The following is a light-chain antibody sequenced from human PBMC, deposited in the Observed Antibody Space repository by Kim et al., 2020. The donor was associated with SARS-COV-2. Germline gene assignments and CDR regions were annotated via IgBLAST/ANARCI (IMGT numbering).Light chain of an antibody. CDR2: RTN. Sequence: RVTIACFGSHSNSGGNAVHWYQQRHPGTAPRPLIYRTNRRPSGVPARFSASKSGTSASLAISGLRSEDEADYYCSAWDASLSGQVFGTGTKVTVL. CDR1: HSNSGGNA. V-gene: IGLV1-47*01. J-gene: IGLJ1*01. CDR3: SAWDASLSGQV.